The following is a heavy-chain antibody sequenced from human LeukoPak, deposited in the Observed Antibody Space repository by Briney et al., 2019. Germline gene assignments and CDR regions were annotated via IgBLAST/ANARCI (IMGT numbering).Heavy chain of an antibody. V-gene: IGHV3-23*01. D-gene: IGHD4-17*01. J-gene: IGHJ4*02. Sequence: GGSLRLSCVASGFTFISYAMNWVRQAPGKGLEWVSGISGSDASTHYADSVKGRFTISRDNAKNSLFLQMNSLGAEDTAVYYCARDGGVYGDYGLYHFDYWGQGTLVTVSS. CDR3: ARDGGVYGDYGLYHFDY. CDR2: ISGSDAST. CDR1: GFTFISYA.